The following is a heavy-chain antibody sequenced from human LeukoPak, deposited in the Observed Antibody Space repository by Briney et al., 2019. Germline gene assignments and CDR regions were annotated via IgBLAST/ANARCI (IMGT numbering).Heavy chain of an antibody. D-gene: IGHD2-2*01. CDR3: AKDRLVVPAAIMLDY. J-gene: IGHJ4*02. CDR1: GFTFSSYA. CDR2: ISGSGGST. V-gene: IGHV3-23*01. Sequence: GGSLRLSCAASGFTFSSYAMSWVRQAPGKGLEWVSAISGSGGSTYYADSVKGRFTISRDNSKNTLYLQMNNLRAEDTAVYYCAKDRLVVPAAIMLDYWGQGTLVTVSS.